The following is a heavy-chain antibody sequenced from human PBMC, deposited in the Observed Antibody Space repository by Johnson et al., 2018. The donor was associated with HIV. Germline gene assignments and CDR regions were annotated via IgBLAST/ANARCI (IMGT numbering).Heavy chain of an antibody. V-gene: IGHV3-30*02. CDR2: IRYDGSNK. CDR1: GFTFSSYG. Sequence: QVQLVESGGGVVQPGGSLRLSCAASGFTFSSYGMHWVRQAPGKGLEWVAFIRYDGSNKYYADSVKGRFTISRDNAKKSLSLQMNSLRAEDPAVYYCARADEWELVGRCYAFDIWGQGTMVTVSS. D-gene: IGHD1-26*01. CDR3: ARADEWELVGRCYAFDI. J-gene: IGHJ3*02.